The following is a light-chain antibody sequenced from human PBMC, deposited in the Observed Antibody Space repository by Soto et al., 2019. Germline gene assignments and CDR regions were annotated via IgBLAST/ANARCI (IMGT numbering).Light chain of an antibody. CDR2: DVT. Sequence: QSALTQPRSVSGSPGQSVTIACTGTSSDVGRYDYVSWYQQHPGEAPKLVVYDVTKRPSGVPDRFSGSKSGNTAYLTISGLQVEDEAEYFCFSFTTTSTHVFGTGTKLTVL. CDR3: FSFTTTSTHV. V-gene: IGLV2-11*01. J-gene: IGLJ1*01. CDR1: SSDVGRYDY.